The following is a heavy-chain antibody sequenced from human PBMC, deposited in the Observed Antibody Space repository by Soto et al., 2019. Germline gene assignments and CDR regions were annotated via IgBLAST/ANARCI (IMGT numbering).Heavy chain of an antibody. CDR1: GGSFSGYY. V-gene: IGHV4-34*01. CDR3: ARGIAAAVTWGLSYFDY. Sequence: PSETLSLTCAVYGGSFSGYYWSWIRQPPGKGLEWIGEINHSGSTNYNPSLKSRVTISVDTSKNQFSLKLSSVTAPDTAVYYCARGIAAAVTWGLSYFDYGGQGTLVTVPS. D-gene: IGHD6-13*01. J-gene: IGHJ4*02. CDR2: INHSGST.